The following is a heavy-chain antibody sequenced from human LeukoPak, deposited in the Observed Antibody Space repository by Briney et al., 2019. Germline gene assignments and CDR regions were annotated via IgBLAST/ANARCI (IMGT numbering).Heavy chain of an antibody. CDR1: GFTFSSYA. CDR3: AKEGYVGSGCPYDAFDI. Sequence: GGSLRLSCAASGFTFSSYAMSWVRQAPGKGLEWVSAISGSGGSTYYADSVKGRFTISRDNSKNTLYLQMNSLRAEDTAVYYCAKEGYVGSGCPYDAFDIWGQGTMATVSS. CDR2: ISGSGGST. V-gene: IGHV3-23*01. D-gene: IGHD3-22*01. J-gene: IGHJ3*02.